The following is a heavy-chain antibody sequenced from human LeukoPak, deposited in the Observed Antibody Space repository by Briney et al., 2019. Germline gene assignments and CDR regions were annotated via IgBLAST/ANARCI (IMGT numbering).Heavy chain of an antibody. Sequence: PGGSLRLSCAASGFTFSSYGMHWVRQAPGKGLEWVAVIWYDGSNKFYADSVKGRFTISRDNSKNTLYLQMNSLRAEDTAVYYCAKGGCSSTSCYYFDYWGQGTLVTVSS. CDR3: AKGGCSSTSCYYFDY. V-gene: IGHV3-33*06. CDR2: IWYDGSNK. CDR1: GFTFSSYG. D-gene: IGHD2-2*01. J-gene: IGHJ4*02.